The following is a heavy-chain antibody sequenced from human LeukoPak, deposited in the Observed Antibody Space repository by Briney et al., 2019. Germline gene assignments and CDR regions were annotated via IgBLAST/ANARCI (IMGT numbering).Heavy chain of an antibody. J-gene: IGHJ6*03. D-gene: IGHD2-8*01. CDR3: ATRRMVYANYYYYMDV. CDR1: GYTLTELS. V-gene: IGHV1-24*01. Sequence: EASVKVSCKVSGYTLTELSMHWVRQAPGKGLEWMGGFYPEDGETIYAQKFQGRVTMTEDTSTDTAYMELSSLRSEDTAVYYCATRRMVYANYYYYMDVWGKGTTVTVSS. CDR2: FYPEDGET.